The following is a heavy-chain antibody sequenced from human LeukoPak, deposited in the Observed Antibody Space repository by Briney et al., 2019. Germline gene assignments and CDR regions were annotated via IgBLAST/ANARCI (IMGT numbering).Heavy chain of an antibody. Sequence: SETLSLTCTVSGGSISNYYWNWIRQPPGKGLEWIGYIYYSGSTKYNPSLNSRVTISVDTSKSQFSLKLSSVTAADTAVYYCARGRSGNYLDYWGQGTLVTVSS. V-gene: IGHV4-59*01. CDR3: ARGRSGNYLDY. CDR1: GGSISNYY. D-gene: IGHD1-26*01. CDR2: IYYSGST. J-gene: IGHJ4*02.